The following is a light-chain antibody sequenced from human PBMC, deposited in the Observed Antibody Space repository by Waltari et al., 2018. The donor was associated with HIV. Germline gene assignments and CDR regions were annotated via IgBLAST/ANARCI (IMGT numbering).Light chain of an antibody. CDR3: QQRSDWPPRIT. CDR1: HSINTY. CDR2: DAS. V-gene: IGKV3-11*01. J-gene: IGKJ5*01. Sequence: EIVLTQSPATLSLSPGERATLSCRASHSINTYLAWYQHKPGQAPRLLIYDASNRATGIPARFSVRGSGTDFTLTISSLEPEDFALYYCQQRSDWPPRITFGQGTRLEIK.